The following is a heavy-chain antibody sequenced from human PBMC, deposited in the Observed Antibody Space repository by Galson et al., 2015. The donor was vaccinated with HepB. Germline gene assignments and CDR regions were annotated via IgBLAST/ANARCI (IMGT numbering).Heavy chain of an antibody. D-gene: IGHD6-6*01. V-gene: IGHV4-39*01. CDR1: GGSISRDGYY. J-gene: IGHJ6*02. CDR2: IYYSGST. CDR3: ALSIAARPGPWGTMDV. Sequence: ETLSLTCTVSGGSISRDGYYWGWIRQPPGRGLEWIGSIYYSGSTFYNPSLKSRVTMSVDTSKNQFSLQLSSVTAADTAVYYCALSIAARPGPWGTMDVWGQGPRAPSP.